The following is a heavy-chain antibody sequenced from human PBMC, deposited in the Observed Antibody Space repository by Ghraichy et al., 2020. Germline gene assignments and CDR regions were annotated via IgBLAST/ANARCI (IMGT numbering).Heavy chain of an antibody. Sequence: GGSLRLSCAASGFTFSSYWMHWVRQAPGKGLVWVSRINSDGSSTSYADSVKGRFTISRDNAKNTLYLQMNSLRAEDTAVYYCARDSDFWSGYYRPYYYYGMDVWGQGTTVTVSS. CDR2: INSDGSST. V-gene: IGHV3-74*01. CDR1: GFTFSSYW. J-gene: IGHJ6*02. CDR3: ARDSDFWSGYYRPYYYYGMDV. D-gene: IGHD3-3*01.